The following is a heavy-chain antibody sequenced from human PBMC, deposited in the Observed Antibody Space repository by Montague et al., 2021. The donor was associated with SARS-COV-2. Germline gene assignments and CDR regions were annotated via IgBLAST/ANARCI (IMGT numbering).Heavy chain of an antibody. V-gene: IGHV4-4*07. CDR3: SRDVVAAPGTFDY. CDR1: GDSISYFY. Sequence: SETLSLTCTVSGDSISYFYWSWIRQPAGKGLEWIGRVSASGSTNXXPSLNSRVTMSVDTSKKQFSLRLSPVTAADTAVYYCSRDVVAAPGTFDYWGQGTLGTDFS. CDR2: VSASGST. D-gene: IGHD6-13*01. J-gene: IGHJ4*02.